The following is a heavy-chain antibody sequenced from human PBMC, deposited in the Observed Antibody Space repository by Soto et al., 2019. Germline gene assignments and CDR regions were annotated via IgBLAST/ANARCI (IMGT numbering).Heavy chain of an antibody. Sequence: QVQPVESGGGVVQPGRSLRLSCAASGFIFRNYGMHWVRQAPGKGLEWVAVISYDGNTEYYEDSVKGRFTVSRDNSKNTLYLQMNSLRVEDTALYYCAKRGGTHWYTIDYWGQGTLVTVSS. D-gene: IGHD3-10*01. CDR1: GFIFRNYG. CDR2: ISYDGNTE. CDR3: AKRGGTHWYTIDY. V-gene: IGHV3-30*18. J-gene: IGHJ4*02.